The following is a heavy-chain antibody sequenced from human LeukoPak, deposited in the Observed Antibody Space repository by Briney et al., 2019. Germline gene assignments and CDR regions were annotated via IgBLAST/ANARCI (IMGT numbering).Heavy chain of an antibody. J-gene: IGHJ4*02. Sequence: SETLSLTCAVSGGSITTTNWWSWVRQPPGKGLEWIGEVHLSGATNYNPSLESRVSMSIDKSKNHLSLEVTSVTAADTAIYYCTRESGAFSPFGFWGQGTLLAVSS. CDR3: TRESGAFSPFGF. CDR1: GGSITTTNW. D-gene: IGHD1-26*01. CDR2: VHLSGAT. V-gene: IGHV4-4*02.